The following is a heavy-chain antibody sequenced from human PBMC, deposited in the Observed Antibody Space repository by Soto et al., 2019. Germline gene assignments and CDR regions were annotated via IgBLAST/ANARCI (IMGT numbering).Heavy chain of an antibody. V-gene: IGHV1-18*04. CDR2: ISAYNGNT. CDR3: ARGSPYSGSHESSFDL. D-gene: IGHD1-26*01. CDR1: GYTFTSYG. J-gene: IGHJ2*01. Sequence: ASVKVSFKASGYTFTSYGISWLRQAPGQGLEWMGWISAYNGNTNYAQKLQGRVTMTTDTSTSTAYMELRSLRSDDTAVYYCARGSPYSGSHESSFDLWGRGTLVTVSS.